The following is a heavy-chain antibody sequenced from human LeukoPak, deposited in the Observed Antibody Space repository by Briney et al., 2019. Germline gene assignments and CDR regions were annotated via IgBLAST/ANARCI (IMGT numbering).Heavy chain of an antibody. CDR3: ARDKGRYYDFWSGYWDY. CDR1: GGSISSYY. CDR2: IYYSGST. D-gene: IGHD3-3*01. J-gene: IGHJ4*02. V-gene: IGHV4-59*01. Sequence: SETLSLTCTVSGGSISSYYWSWIRRPPGKGLEWIGYIYYSGSTNYNPPLKSRVTISVDTSKNQFSLKLSSVTAADTAVYYCARDKGRYYDFWSGYWDYWGQGTLVTVSS.